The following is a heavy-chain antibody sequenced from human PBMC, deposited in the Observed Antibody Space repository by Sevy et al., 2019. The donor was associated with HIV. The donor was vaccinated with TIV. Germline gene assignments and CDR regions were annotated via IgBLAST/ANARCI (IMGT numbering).Heavy chain of an antibody. CDR3: ARGGYYYDNAAYYALDS. J-gene: IGHJ4*02. D-gene: IGHD3-22*01. V-gene: IGHV3-33*01. CDR1: GFTFSNYA. CDR2: IWSDGAYQ. Sequence: GGSLRLSCAATGFTFSNYAXHXVRQAPGKGMEWVAIIWSDGAYQYHGDSVKGRFTISRDNSKNALYLQMNNVRVEDTAVYYCARGGYYYDNAAYYALDSWGQGTLVTVSS.